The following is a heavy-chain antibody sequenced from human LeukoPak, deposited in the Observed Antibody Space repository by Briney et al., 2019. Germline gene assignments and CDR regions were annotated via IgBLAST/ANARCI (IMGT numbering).Heavy chain of an antibody. CDR1: GGSLSSYY. D-gene: IGHD5-24*01. J-gene: IGHJ4*02. Sequence: SGTLSLTCTVSGGSLSSYYWGWLRPPPGQGLEWIGYIYYSGSTNYNPSLTSRVTISVDTSKNQFSLKLSSVTAADTAVYYCARGDGYNYSWGQGTLVTVSS. V-gene: IGHV4-59*01. CDR3: ARGDGYNYS. CDR2: IYYSGST.